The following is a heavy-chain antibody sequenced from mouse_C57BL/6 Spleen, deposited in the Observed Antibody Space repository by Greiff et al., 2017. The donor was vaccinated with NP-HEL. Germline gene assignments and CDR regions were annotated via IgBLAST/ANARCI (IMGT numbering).Heavy chain of an antibody. CDR3: ARVYYGNYKYFDV. Sequence: EVKVVESGGGLVKPGGSLKLSCAASGFTFSSYAMSWVRQTPEKRLEWVATISDGGSYTYYPDNVKGRFTISRDNAKNNLYLQMSHLKSEDTAMYYCARVYYGNYKYFDVWGTGTTVTVSS. CDR1: GFTFSSYA. J-gene: IGHJ1*03. D-gene: IGHD2-1*01. CDR2: ISDGGSYT. V-gene: IGHV5-4*03.